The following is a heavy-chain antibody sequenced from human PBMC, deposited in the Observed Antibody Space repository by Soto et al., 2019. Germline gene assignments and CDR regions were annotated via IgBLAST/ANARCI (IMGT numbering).Heavy chain of an antibody. V-gene: IGHV1-69*13. CDR1: GGTFSNYA. Sequence: GASVKVSFKASGGTFSNYAINWLRQAPGQGLEWMGGIIPIFGTANYAQKFQGRVTITADESTSTAYMELSSLRSEDTAVYYCARGYCSSTSCYNAGIDYWGQGTLVTVSS. D-gene: IGHD2-2*02. CDR2: IIPIFGTA. CDR3: ARGYCSSTSCYNAGIDY. J-gene: IGHJ4*02.